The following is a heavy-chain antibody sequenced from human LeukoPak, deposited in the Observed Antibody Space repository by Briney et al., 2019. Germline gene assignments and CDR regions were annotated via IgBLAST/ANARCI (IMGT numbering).Heavy chain of an antibody. CDR3: ARMSQYDSSGYYYLTHFDY. CDR1: GYTFTGYY. CDR2: INPNSGGT. D-gene: IGHD3-22*01. J-gene: IGHJ4*02. V-gene: IGHV1-2*02. Sequence: ASVKVSCKASGYTFTGYYMHWVRQAPGQGLEWMGWINPNSGGTNYAQKFKGRVTMTRDTSISTAYMELSRLRSDDTAVYYCARMSQYDSSGYYYLTHFDYWGQGTLVTVSS.